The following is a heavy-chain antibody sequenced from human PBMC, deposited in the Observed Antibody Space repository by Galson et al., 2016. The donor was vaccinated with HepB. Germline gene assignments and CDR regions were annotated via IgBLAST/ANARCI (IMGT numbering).Heavy chain of an antibody. CDR2: IWYDGSNK. CDR3: GRDFYDILTGFLDY. J-gene: IGHJ4*02. Sequence: SLRLSCATSGFSLSNYGMHWVRQAPGKGLEWLAVIWYDGSNKHYADSVKGRFTISRDNSKNTLYLQMNSLRVEDTAVYYCGRDFYDILTGFLDYWGQGTLVTVSS. CDR1: GFSLSNYG. V-gene: IGHV3-33*01. D-gene: IGHD3-9*01.